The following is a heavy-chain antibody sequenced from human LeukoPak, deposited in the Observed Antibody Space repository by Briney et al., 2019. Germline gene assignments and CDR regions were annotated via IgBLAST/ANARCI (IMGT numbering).Heavy chain of an antibody. CDR1: GFTFSSYA. CDR2: ISGSGGST. V-gene: IGHV3-23*01. J-gene: IGHJ4*02. Sequence: PGGSLRLSCAASGFTFSSYAMSWVRQAPGKGLEWVSAISGSGGSTYYADSVKGRFTISRDNSKNTLYLQMNSLRAEDTAVYYCVIRAVETQHYYDSSGYRVLDYWGQGTLVTVSS. CDR3: VIRAVETQHYYDSSGYRVLDY. D-gene: IGHD3-22*01.